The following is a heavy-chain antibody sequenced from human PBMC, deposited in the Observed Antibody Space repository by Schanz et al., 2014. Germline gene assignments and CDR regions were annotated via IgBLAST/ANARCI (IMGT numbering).Heavy chain of an antibody. CDR3: VKDLQRELLRDDHYYGMDV. V-gene: IGHV3-33*06. Sequence: LVESGGCVVQPGRSLRLSCAASGFTFSSYCMHWVRQVPGKGLEWVAVVCYDGSKKYYADSVKGRFTTSRDNSKNTMYLQMNSLRAEDTAVYYCVKDLQRELLRDDHYYGMDVWGQGTTVTVSS. D-gene: IGHD1-26*01. J-gene: IGHJ6*02. CDR1: GFTFSSYC. CDR2: VCYDGSKK.